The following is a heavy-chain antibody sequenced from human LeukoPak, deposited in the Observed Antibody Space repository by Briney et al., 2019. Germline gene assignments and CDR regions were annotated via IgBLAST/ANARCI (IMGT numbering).Heavy chain of an antibody. CDR1: GVSISSGDYY. CDR2: IYYSGST. J-gene: IGHJ3*02. CDR3: AGALATGAFDI. D-gene: IGHD5-12*01. V-gene: IGHV4-30-4*02. Sequence: PSETLSLTCTVSGVSISSGDYYWSWIRQPPGKGLEWIGYIYYSGSTYYNPSLKSRVTISVDTSKNQFSLKLSSVTAADTAVYYCAGALATGAFDIWGQGTMVTVSS.